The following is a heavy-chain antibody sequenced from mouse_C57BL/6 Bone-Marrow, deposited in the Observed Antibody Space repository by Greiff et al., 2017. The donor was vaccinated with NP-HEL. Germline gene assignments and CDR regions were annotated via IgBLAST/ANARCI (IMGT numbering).Heavy chain of an antibody. CDR3: ARSDGNYFYYYAMDY. CDR1: GYAFTNYL. V-gene: IGHV1-54*01. CDR2: INPGRGGT. J-gene: IGHJ4*01. D-gene: IGHD2-1*01. Sequence: QVQLQQSGAELVRPGTSVKVSCKASGYAFTNYLIEWVKQRPGQGLEWIGVINPGRGGTNYNEKFKGKSTLTADKSSSTAYLQLSSLTSEDSAVYFCARSDGNYFYYYAMDYWGQGTSVTVSS.